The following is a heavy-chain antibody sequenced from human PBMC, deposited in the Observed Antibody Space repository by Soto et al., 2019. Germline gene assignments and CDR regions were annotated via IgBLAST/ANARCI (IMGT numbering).Heavy chain of an antibody. Sequence: PSETLSLTCSVSGDSISNNKLWSWVRQPPGKGLEWIGEMHHSGSIHYDASLKSRATISVDKSRNQFSLKPTSVTAADTAVYYCARHQGELAVNNWFDPWGQGTLVTVSS. J-gene: IGHJ5*02. CDR1: GDSISNNKL. CDR3: ARHQGELAVNNWFDP. V-gene: IGHV4-4*02. D-gene: IGHD6-6*01. CDR2: MHHSGSI.